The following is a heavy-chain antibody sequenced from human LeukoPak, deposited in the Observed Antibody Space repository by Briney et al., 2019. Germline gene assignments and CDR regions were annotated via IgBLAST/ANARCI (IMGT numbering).Heavy chain of an antibody. CDR1: GESFSGYY. J-gene: IGHJ1*01. Sequence: SETLSLTCAVYGESFSGYYWSWIRQPPGKGLEWIGYIYYSGSTNYNPSLKSRVTISVDTSKNQFSLKLSSVTAADTAVYYCARDDSSGYIYFQHWGQGTLVTVSS. CDR3: ARDDSSGYIYFQH. CDR2: IYYSGST. D-gene: IGHD3-22*01. V-gene: IGHV4-59*01.